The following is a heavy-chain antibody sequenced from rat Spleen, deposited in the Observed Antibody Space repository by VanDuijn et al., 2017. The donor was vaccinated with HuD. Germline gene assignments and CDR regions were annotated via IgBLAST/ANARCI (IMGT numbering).Heavy chain of an antibody. CDR1: GFSLSGNI. D-gene: IGHD1-8*01. J-gene: IGHJ2*01. V-gene: IGHV2-63*01. CDR3: TRDQYSLDS. CDR2: MRFDGDT. Sequence: QVQLKESGPGLVQSSQTLSLTCNVSGFSLSGNIVHWVRQPPGKGLEWMGRMRFDGDTRYNSVLKSRLSISRDTSKNQIFLKMNSLQTDDTGTYYCTRDQYSLDSWGQGVMVTVSS.